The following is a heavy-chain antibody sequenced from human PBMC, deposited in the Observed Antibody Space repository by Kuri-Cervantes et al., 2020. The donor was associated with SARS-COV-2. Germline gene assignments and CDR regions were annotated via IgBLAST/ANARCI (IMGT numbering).Heavy chain of an antibody. CDR2: INSDGSST. V-gene: IGHV3-74*01. J-gene: IGHJ4*02. CDR3: ARTPRFGAYYYDSSGYFDY. CDR1: GFPCSSYW. D-gene: IGHD3-22*01. Sequence: GESRKISWAASGFPCSSYWMHWGRQAPGKGLGWVSRINSDGSSTSYADSLKGRVTISRDNYKTTLYLQMNSLRAEDTAVYYWARTPRFGAYYYDSSGYFDYWGQGTLVTVSS.